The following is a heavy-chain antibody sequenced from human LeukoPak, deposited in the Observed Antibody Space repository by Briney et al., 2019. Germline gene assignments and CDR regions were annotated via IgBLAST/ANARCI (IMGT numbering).Heavy chain of an antibody. D-gene: IGHD4-17*01. J-gene: IGHJ4*02. Sequence: GGSLRLSCAASGFTFDDYTMHWVRQAPGKGLEWVSLISGDSSTTYYADSGKGRFTISRDNSKNSLYLQMNSLRIENTALYYCTKGKKVGTTGGENFDFWGQGTLVTVSS. V-gene: IGHV3-43*02. CDR2: ISGDSSTT. CDR3: TKGKKVGTTGGENFDF. CDR1: GFTFDDYT.